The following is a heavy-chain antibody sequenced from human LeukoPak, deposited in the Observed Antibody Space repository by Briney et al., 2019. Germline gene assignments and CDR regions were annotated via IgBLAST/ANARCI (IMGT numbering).Heavy chain of an antibody. J-gene: IGHJ4*02. CDR3: STAKFDY. CDR1: GSTLSFYS. Sequence: PWGSLRLSCAASGSTLSFYSMNWVRQAPGMGLEWISHISVSGSSIHYAESVKGRFTISRDSAKNSLYLQMNSLRAEDTAVYYCSTAKFDYWGQGTLLTVSS. CDR2: ISVSGSSI. V-gene: IGHV3-48*01.